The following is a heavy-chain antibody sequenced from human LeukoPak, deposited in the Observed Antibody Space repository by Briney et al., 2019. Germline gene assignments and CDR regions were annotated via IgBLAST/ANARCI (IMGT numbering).Heavy chain of an antibody. CDR3: ARNKWLLPYIDY. Sequence: PSETLSLTCAVYGGSFSGYYWSWIRQPPGKGLEWIGEINHSGSTNYNPSLKSRVTISVDTSKNQFSLKLSSVTAADTAVYYCARNKWLLPYIDYWGQGTLVTVSS. J-gene: IGHJ4*02. V-gene: IGHV4-34*01. CDR1: GGSFSGYY. D-gene: IGHD3-22*01. CDR2: INHSGST.